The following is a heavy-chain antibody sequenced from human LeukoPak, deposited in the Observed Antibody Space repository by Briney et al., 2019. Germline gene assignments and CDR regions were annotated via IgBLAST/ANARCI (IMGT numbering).Heavy chain of an antibody. J-gene: IGHJ2*01. V-gene: IGHV4-39*01. CDR3: ARQVAVAGTGYFDL. CDR2: IYYSGST. CDR1: GGSISSSSYY. D-gene: IGHD6-19*01. Sequence: SETLSLTCTVSGGSISSSSYYWGWIRQPRGKGLEWIGSIYYSGSTYYNPSLNSRVTISVDTSKNHFSLKLSSVTAADTAVYYCARQVAVAGTGYFDLWGRGTLVTVSS.